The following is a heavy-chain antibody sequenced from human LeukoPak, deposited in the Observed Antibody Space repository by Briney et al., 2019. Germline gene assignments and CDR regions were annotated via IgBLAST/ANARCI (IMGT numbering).Heavy chain of an antibody. Sequence: ASVKVSCKASGYTFTSYGISWVRQAPGQGLEWMGWISAYNGNTNYAQKPQGRVTMTTDTSTSTAYMELRSLRSDDTAVYYCAREPWYYDILTGSTGVWYFDYWGQGTLVTVSS. CDR3: AREPWYYDILTGSTGVWYFDY. CDR2: ISAYNGNT. CDR1: GYTFTSYG. V-gene: IGHV1-18*01. J-gene: IGHJ4*02. D-gene: IGHD3-9*01.